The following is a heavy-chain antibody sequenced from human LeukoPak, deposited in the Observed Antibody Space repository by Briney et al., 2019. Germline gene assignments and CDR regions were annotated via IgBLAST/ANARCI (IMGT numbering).Heavy chain of an antibody. J-gene: IGHJ3*02. CDR3: VRALDDSSGYYLGAFDI. CDR1: GGSISSGDYY. Sequence: SETLSLTCTVSGGSISSGDYYWSWIRQPPGKGLEWIGYIYYSGSTYYNPSLKSRVTISVDTSKNQFSLKLSSVTAADTAVYYCVRALDDSSGYYLGAFDIWGQGTMVTVSS. D-gene: IGHD3-22*01. CDR2: IYYSGST. V-gene: IGHV4-30-4*01.